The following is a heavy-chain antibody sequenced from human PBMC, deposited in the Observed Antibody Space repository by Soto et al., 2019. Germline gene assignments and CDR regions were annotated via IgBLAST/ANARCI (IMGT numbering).Heavy chain of an antibody. J-gene: IGHJ5*02. CDR2: ISSSGNTI. Sequence: PGGSLRLSCAASGFPFSDYYMSWIRQAPGKGLEWLSYISSSGNTIYYADSVKGRFTVSRDNAKNSLYLQMNSLRAEDTAVYFCARGRRIAVAPWGQGTLVTVSS. D-gene: IGHD6-19*01. CDR3: ARGRRIAVAP. CDR1: GFPFSDYY. V-gene: IGHV3-11*01.